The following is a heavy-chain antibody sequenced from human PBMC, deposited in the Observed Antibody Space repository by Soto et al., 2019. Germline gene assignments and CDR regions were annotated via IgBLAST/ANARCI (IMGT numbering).Heavy chain of an antibody. J-gene: IGHJ6*02. CDR2: ISSSSSYI. Sequence: GGSLRLSCAASGFTFSSYSMNWVRQAPGKGLEWVSSISSSSSYIYYADSVKGRFTISRDNAKNSLYLQMNSLRAEDTAVYYCARHEEARSYYYGMDVWGQGTKVTVSS. D-gene: IGHD6-6*01. CDR3: ARHEEARSYYYGMDV. V-gene: IGHV3-21*01. CDR1: GFTFSSYS.